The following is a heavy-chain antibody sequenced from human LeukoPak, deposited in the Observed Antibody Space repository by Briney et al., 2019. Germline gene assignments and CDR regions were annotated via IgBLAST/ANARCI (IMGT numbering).Heavy chain of an antibody. J-gene: IGHJ6*02. CDR1: GFTVSSNY. CDR3: AREHYYYYYYGMDV. Sequence: PGGSLRLSCAASGFTVSSNYMSWVRQAPGKGLEWVSVIYSGGSTYYADSVKGRFTISRDNSKNTLYLQMNGLRAEDTAVYYCAREHYYYYYYGMDVWGQGTTVTVSS. CDR2: IYSGGST. V-gene: IGHV3-66*01.